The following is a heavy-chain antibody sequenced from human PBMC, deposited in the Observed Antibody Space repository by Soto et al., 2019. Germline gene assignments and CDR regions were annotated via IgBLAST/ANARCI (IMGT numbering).Heavy chain of an antibody. D-gene: IGHD3-10*01. V-gene: IGHV1-8*01. Sequence: QVQLVQSGAEVKKPGASVKVSCKASGYTFTSYDINWVRQATGQGLEWMGWMNPNSGNTGYAQKFQGRVTMTRNTSISTAYMELSSLRSEDTAVYYCARGTMARGVIIGTNYYYYGMDVWGQGTTVTVSS. J-gene: IGHJ6*02. CDR2: MNPNSGNT. CDR1: GYTFTSYD. CDR3: ARGTMARGVIIGTNYYYYGMDV.